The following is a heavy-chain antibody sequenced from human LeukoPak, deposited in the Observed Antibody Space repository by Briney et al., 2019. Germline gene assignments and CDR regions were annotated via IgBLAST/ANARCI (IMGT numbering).Heavy chain of an antibody. CDR3: ARLGSIAARHFDY. J-gene: IGHJ4*02. V-gene: IGHV4-30-4*08. Sequence: KASETLSLTCTVSGGSISSGDYYWSWIRQPPGKGLEWIGYIYYSGSTYYNPSLKSRVTISVDTSKNQFSLKLSSVTAADTAVYYCARLGSIAARHFDYWGQRTLVTVSS. CDR1: GGSISSGDYY. D-gene: IGHD6-6*01. CDR2: IYYSGST.